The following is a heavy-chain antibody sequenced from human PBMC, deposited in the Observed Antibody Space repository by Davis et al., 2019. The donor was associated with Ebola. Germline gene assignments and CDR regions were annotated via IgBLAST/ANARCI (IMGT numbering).Heavy chain of an antibody. CDR2: ISGSGGTT. D-gene: IGHD3-3*01. V-gene: IGHV3-23*01. Sequence: GESLKISCADSGFTFSSNWMSWVRQAPGKGLEWVSAISGSGGTTYYAGSVKGRFTVSRDNSKKTMYLQMNSLRAEDTAVYYCARSGLSFGVVKYHYGMDVWGQGTTVTVSS. CDR3: ARSGLSFGVVKYHYGMDV. J-gene: IGHJ6*02. CDR1: GFTFSSNW.